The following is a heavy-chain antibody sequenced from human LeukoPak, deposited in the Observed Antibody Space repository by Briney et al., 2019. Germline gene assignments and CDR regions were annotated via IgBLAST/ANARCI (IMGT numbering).Heavy chain of an antibody. J-gene: IGHJ4*02. CDR3: ARDKGGYYASYYFDY. CDR2: IGPIGVYT. CDR1: GFTFSDYA. V-gene: IGHV3-64*01. D-gene: IGHD3-22*01. Sequence: GSLRLSCAGSGFTFSDYAIHLVRQAPGKGLEVFSVIGPIGVYTYYANSVKGRFTISRDNSKNTLYLQMNSLRAEDTAVYYCARDKGGYYASYYFDYWGQGTLVTVSS.